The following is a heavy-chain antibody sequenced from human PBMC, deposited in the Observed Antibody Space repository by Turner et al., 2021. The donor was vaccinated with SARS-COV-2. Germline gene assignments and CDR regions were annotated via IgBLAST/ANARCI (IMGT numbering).Heavy chain of an antibody. CDR3: ARDLGPYGMDV. V-gene: IGHV3-53*01. D-gene: IGHD3-10*01. CDR2: INSGGST. CDR1: GLTVSSND. J-gene: IGHJ6*02. Sequence: EVQLVESGGGLIQPGGSLGISCAASGLTVSSNDMSRVRQARGKGLEWVSVINSGGSTNYVDSVKGRFTISRDNSKNTLYLQMNSLRAEDTAVYYCARDLGPYGMDVWGQGTTVTVSS.